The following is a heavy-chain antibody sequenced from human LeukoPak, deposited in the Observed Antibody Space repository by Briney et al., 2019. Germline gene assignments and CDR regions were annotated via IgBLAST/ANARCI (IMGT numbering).Heavy chain of an antibody. D-gene: IGHD6-19*01. CDR3: AEGIYSSGWSYFDY. V-gene: IGHV3-23*01. CDR2: LSGSGITT. CDR1: GLTLTNSA. J-gene: IGHJ4*01. Sequence: CLSLSRAVSGLTLTNSAMSWVSQPPRKGLGWGSTLSGSGITTYYADSVKGRFTISRDNSKNTLYLQMNSLRAEDTAVYYCAEGIYSSGWSYFDYWGHGTLVTVSS.